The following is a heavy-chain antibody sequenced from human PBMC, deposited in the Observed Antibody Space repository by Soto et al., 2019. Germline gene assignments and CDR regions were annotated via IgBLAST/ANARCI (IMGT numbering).Heavy chain of an antibody. D-gene: IGHD4-4*01. J-gene: IGHJ6*03. CDR3: AKSTVTTVRGYYYYYMDV. Sequence: ASVKVSCKASGYTFTSYGISWVRQAPGQGLEWMGWISAYNGNTNYAQKLQGRVTMTTDTSTSTAYMELRSLRSDDTAVYYCAKSTVTTVRGYYYYYMDVWGKGTTVTVSS. V-gene: IGHV1-18*01. CDR2: ISAYNGNT. CDR1: GYTFTSYG.